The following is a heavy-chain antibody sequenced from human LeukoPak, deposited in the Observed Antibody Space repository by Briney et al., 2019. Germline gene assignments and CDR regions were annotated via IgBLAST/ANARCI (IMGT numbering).Heavy chain of an antibody. CDR3: ARQVWGLYDSSGFCY. D-gene: IGHD3-22*01. Sequence: SDTLSLTCTVAGGSISSSSYYWGWIRQPPGKGLEWIGRIYYSGSTYYNPSLKSRVTISVDTSKNQFSLKLSSVTAADTAVYYCARQVWGLYDSSGFCYWGQGTLVTVFS. CDR1: GGSISSSSYY. J-gene: IGHJ4*02. V-gene: IGHV4-39*01. CDR2: IYYSGST.